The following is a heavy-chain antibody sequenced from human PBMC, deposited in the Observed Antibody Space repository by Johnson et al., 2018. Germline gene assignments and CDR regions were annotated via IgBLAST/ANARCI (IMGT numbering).Heavy chain of an antibody. V-gene: IGHV3-21*01. CDR3: ARDPHEFGLEVDGSQYDYYYMDV. CDR1: GFTFNSYS. J-gene: IGHJ6*03. Sequence: VQLVESGGGLVKPGGSLRLSCAASGFTFNSYSMNWVRQAPGKGLEWVSSISSSSTSIYYADAVKGRFTISRDNAKNSLFLQMDSLRAEDTAVYYCARDPHEFGLEVDGSQYDYYYMDVWGKGTTVTVSS. D-gene: IGHD6-19*01. CDR2: ISSSSTSI.